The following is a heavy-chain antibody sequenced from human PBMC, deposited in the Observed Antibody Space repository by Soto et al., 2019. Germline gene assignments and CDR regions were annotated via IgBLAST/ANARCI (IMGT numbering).Heavy chain of an antibody. CDR3: TRGTKGGSPPL. CDR2: ISSSGTNT. J-gene: IGHJ4*02. V-gene: IGHV3-48*02. D-gene: IGHD1-7*01. CDR1: DFVFSNYS. Sequence: AGGSLRLSCAGSDFVFSNYSMNWVRQAPGRGLEWVSYISSSGTNTYYAASVRGRFTISRDNAKNSLPLRMISLKDEDTAVYFCTRGTKGGSPPLWGRGTLVTVSS.